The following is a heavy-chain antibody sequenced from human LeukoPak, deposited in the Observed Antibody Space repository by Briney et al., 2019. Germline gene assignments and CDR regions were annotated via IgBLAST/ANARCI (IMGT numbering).Heavy chain of an antibody. V-gene: IGHV3-30*02. CDR3: AKSGIEAAGSLVYFDY. Sequence: PGGSLRLSCAASGFTFSSYGMHWVRQAPGEGLEWVAIIWYDGSNKYYADSVKGRFTISRDNSKNTLYLQMNSLRAEDTAVYYCAKSGIEAAGSLVYFDYWGQGTVVTAYS. CDR2: IWYDGSNK. J-gene: IGHJ4*02. CDR1: GFTFSSYG. D-gene: IGHD6-13*01.